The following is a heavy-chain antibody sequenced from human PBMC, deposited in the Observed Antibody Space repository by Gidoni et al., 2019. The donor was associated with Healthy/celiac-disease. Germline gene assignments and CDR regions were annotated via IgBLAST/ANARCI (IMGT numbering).Heavy chain of an antibody. D-gene: IGHD6-13*01. Sequence: QVQRVQSGAEVKKPGASGKVSCKVFGCTLTELSMHWVRQAPGKGLAWMGGFDPEDGETIYAQKFQGRVTMTEDTSTDTAYMELSSLRSEDTAVYYCATGGIAAAGTESYWFDPWGQGTLVTVSS. CDR3: ATGGIAAAGTESYWFDP. CDR2: FDPEDGET. CDR1: GCTLTELS. J-gene: IGHJ5*02. V-gene: IGHV1-24*01.